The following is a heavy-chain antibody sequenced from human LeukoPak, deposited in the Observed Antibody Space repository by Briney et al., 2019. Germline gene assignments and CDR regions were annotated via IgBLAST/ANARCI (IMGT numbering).Heavy chain of an antibody. CDR2: ISSSGSTI. J-gene: IGHJ4*02. V-gene: IGHV3-48*03. D-gene: IGHD6-19*01. Sequence: VGSLRLSCAASGFTFSSYEMNWVRQAPGKGLKWVSYISSSGSTIYYADSVKGRFTISRDNAKNSLYLQMNSLRAEDTAVYYCARDQGSGWLFDYWGQGTLVTVSS. CDR1: GFTFSSYE. CDR3: ARDQGSGWLFDY.